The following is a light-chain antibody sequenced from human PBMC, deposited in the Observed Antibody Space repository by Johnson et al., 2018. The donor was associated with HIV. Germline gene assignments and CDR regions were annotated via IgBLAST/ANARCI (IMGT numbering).Light chain of an antibody. CDR1: SSNIGNNY. J-gene: IGLJ1*01. CDR3: GTWDSSLSAGV. Sequence: QSVLTQPPSVSVAPGQKVTISCSGSSSNIGNNYVSWYQQFPGTAPKLLIYENNKRPSGIPDRFSGSKSGTSATLGITGLQTGDEADYYCGTWDSSLSAGVFGTGTKVTVL. V-gene: IGLV1-51*02. CDR2: ENN.